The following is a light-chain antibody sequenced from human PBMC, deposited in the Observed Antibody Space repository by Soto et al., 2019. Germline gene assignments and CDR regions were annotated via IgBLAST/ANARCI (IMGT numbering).Light chain of an antibody. CDR3: QSYDSSLSAYV. Sequence: QSVLTQPPSVSGAPGQRVTISCTGSSSNIGAGHDVHWYQQLPGTAPKLLIYGNSNRPSGVPDRFSGSKSGTSASLAITALQAEDEADYYCQSYDSSLSAYVFGTGTKLTVL. CDR2: GNS. J-gene: IGLJ1*01. V-gene: IGLV1-40*01. CDR1: SSNIGAGHD.